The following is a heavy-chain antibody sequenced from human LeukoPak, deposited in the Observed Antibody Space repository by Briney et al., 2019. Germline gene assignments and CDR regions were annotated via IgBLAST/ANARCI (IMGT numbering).Heavy chain of an antibody. CDR2: INPNSGGT. Sequence: APVKVSCKASGYTFTGYYMHWVRQAPGQGLEWMGWINPNSGGTNYAQKFQGSITMTRDMSTSTVYMELSSLRFEDTAVYYCATRVGSSSWYYLDYWGQGTLVTVSS. CDR3: ATRVGSSSWYYLDY. J-gene: IGHJ4*02. CDR1: GYTFTGYY. D-gene: IGHD6-13*01. V-gene: IGHV1-2*02.